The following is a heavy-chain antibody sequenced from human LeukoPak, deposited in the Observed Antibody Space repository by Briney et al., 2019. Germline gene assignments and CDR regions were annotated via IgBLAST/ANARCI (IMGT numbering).Heavy chain of an antibody. D-gene: IGHD6-13*01. J-gene: IGHJ5*01. CDR1: GFSLSTSGVG. CDR3: TRQAPPSWYFSDIAGNYGNWFDS. Sequence: SGPTLVNPTQTLTLTCSFSGFSLSTSGVGVGWIRQPPGKALEWLALIFWIVDTRYSPSLKSRLTITKDSSKNQVVLTMTNMDPVDTATYYCTRQAPPSWYFSDIAGNYGNWFDSWGQGTLVTVSS. V-gene: IGHV2-5*01. CDR2: IFWIVDT.